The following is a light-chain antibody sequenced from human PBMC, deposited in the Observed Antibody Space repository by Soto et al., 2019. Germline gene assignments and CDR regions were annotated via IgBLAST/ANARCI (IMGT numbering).Light chain of an antibody. J-gene: IGLJ1*01. CDR3: AAWDDSPNGHYV. CDR1: SSNIGSNT. Sequence: QSVLTQPPSASGTPGQRVTISCSGSSSNIGSNTVNWYQHLPGTAPKLLIYSNYQRPSGVPDRFSGSKSGTSASLVISGLQSEDDADYYCAAWDDSPNGHYVFGTGTKVTVL. V-gene: IGLV1-44*01. CDR2: SNY.